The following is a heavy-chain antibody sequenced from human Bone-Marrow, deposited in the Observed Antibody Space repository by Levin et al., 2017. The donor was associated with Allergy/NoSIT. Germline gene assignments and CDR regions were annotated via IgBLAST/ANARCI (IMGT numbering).Heavy chain of an antibody. J-gene: IGHJ4*02. CDR1: GFAFGFAFNNYA. CDR3: ARHRYSSLDDHYFDF. V-gene: IGHV3-23*01. D-gene: IGHD3-16*02. Sequence: GGSLRLSCVASGFAFGFAFNNYAMSWVRQAPGKGLEWVSAISGSGGSTYYADSMKGRFTISRDNSKDTLYLQMNSLRAEDTAVYYCARHRYSSLDDHYFDFWGQGTRVTVSS. CDR2: ISGSGGST.